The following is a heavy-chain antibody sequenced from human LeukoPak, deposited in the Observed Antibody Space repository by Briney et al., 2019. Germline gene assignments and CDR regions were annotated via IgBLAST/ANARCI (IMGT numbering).Heavy chain of an antibody. V-gene: IGHV3-7*01. CDR2: IHSGGNEK. J-gene: IGHJ4*02. D-gene: IGHD5-12*01. Sequence: GGSLRLSCTASGFTFSAYWMRWVRQAPGQGLEWVASIHSGGNEKYHVDSVEGRFTVSRDNAKNSLYLQMNSLRTEDTAVYYCARLTLSASDWCYDYWGQGTLVTVSS. CDR3: ARLTLSASDWCYDY. CDR1: GFTFSAYW.